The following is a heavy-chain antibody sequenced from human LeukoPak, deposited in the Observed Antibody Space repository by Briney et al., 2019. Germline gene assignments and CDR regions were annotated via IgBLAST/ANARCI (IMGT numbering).Heavy chain of an antibody. CDR3: ARVFIVVVVAATLFSRRWFDP. CDR2: ISSNGGST. Sequence: GGSLRLSCAASGFTFSSYAMHWVRRAPGKGLEYVSAISSNGGSTYYANSVKGGFTISRDNSKNTLYLQMGSLRAEDMAVYYCARVFIVVVVAATLFSRRWFDPWGQGTLVTVSS. J-gene: IGHJ5*02. D-gene: IGHD2-15*01. V-gene: IGHV3-64*01. CDR1: GFTFSSYA.